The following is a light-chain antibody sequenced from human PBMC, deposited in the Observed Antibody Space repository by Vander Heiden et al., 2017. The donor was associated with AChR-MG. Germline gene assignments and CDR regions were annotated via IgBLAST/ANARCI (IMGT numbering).Light chain of an antibody. J-gene: IGKJ4*01. CDR2: DAS. CDR1: QDISNY. Sequence: MQMTQSPSSLSASVGDRVTITCQASQDISNYLNWYQQKPGEAPKLLIYDASNLETGVPSRFSGSGSGTDFTFTISSLQPEDIATYYCQQDDNLPLTFGGGTKVEIK. CDR3: QQDDNLPLT. V-gene: IGKV1-33*01.